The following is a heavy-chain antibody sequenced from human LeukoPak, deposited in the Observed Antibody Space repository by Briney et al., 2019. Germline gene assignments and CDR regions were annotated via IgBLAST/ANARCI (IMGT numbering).Heavy chain of an antibody. CDR3: ARRAYAYYYDSSGYFRY. V-gene: IGHV4-34*01. CDR1: GGSFSGYY. CDR2: INHSGST. J-gene: IGHJ4*02. Sequence: PSETLSLTCAVYGGSFSGYYWSWIRQPPGKGLEWIGEINHSGSTNYNPSLKSRVTISVDTSKNQFSLKLSSVTAADTAVYYFARRAYAYYYDSSGYFRYWGQGTLVTVSS. D-gene: IGHD3-22*01.